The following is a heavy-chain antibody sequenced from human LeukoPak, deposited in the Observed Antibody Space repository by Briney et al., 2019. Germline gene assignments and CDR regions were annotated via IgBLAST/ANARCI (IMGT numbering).Heavy chain of an antibody. CDR3: ARDVTALDS. V-gene: IGHV3-30*04. Sequence: GGSLRLSCAASGFTISSCSMHWVRQAPGKGLDWVAVFAFDGTTTFYADSVKGRSTISTDTSKNTVYLQMNSLRADDTAVYYCARDVTALDSWGQGTLVTVSS. CDR1: GFTISSCS. D-gene: IGHD2-2*01. J-gene: IGHJ4*02. CDR2: FAFDGTTT.